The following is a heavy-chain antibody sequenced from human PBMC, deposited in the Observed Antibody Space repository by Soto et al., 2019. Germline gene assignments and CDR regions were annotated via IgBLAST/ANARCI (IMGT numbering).Heavy chain of an antibody. CDR2: MNPNSGNT. V-gene: IGHV1-8*01. J-gene: IGHJ5*02. CDR3: ASGRYCSSTSCSDNWFDP. D-gene: IGHD2-2*01. CDR1: GYTFTSYD. Sequence: ASVKVSCKASGYTFTSYDINWVRQATGQGLVWMGWMNPNSGNTGYAQKFQGRVTMTRNTSISTAYMELSSLRSEDTAVYFCASGRYCSSTSCSDNWFDPWGQGTLVTVSS.